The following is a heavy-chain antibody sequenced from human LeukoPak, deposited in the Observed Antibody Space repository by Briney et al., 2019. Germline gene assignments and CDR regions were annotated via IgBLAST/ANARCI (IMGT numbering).Heavy chain of an antibody. CDR2: IYYSGST. J-gene: IGHJ6*03. D-gene: IGHD2/OR15-2a*01. Sequence: SETLSLTCTVSGGSISSYYWSWIRQPPGKGLEWIGYIYYSGSTNYNPSLKSRVTISVDTSKNQFSLKLSSVTAADTAVYYCARDGFPGYYYMDVWGKGTTVTISS. V-gene: IGHV4-59*12. CDR1: GGSISSYY. CDR3: ARDGFPGYYYMDV.